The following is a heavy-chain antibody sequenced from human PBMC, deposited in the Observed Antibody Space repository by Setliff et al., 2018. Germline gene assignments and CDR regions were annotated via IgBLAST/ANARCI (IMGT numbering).Heavy chain of an antibody. J-gene: IGHJ6*03. D-gene: IGHD6-19*01. CDR3: VRTDYSDGRYSMDV. V-gene: IGHV4-4*02. CDR2: INHSGNT. Sequence: SETLSLTCAVSGDSISSGNWWSWVRQPPEKGLEWIGEINHSGNTNYNPSLKSRVTISVDKSTNQFSLKLNSVTTADTAVYYCVRTDYSDGRYSMDVWGKGTTVTVSS. CDR1: GDSISSGNW.